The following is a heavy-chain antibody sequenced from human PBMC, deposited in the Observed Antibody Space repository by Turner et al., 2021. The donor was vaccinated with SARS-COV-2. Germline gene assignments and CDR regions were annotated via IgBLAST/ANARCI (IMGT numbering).Heavy chain of an antibody. Sequence: EVQLVESVGGLVQPGGSLRLSCAASGFTVSTNYMSWVRQAPGKGMEWVSVIYSGGSTYYADSVKGRFTISRHNSKNTLYLQMNSLRAEDTAVYYCASSSEYNNNWYLKHWGQGTLVTVSS. D-gene: IGHD6-13*01. J-gene: IGHJ4*02. CDR3: ASSSEYNNNWYLKH. V-gene: IGHV3-53*04. CDR1: GFTVSTNY. CDR2: IYSGGST.